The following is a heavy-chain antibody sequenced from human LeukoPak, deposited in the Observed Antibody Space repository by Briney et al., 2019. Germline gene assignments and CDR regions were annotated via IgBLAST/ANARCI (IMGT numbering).Heavy chain of an antibody. J-gene: IGHJ4*02. Sequence: GGSLRLSCAASGFTFSSYAMSWVRQAPGKGLEWVSSISSSSSYIYYADSVKGRFTISRDNAKNSLYLQMNSLRAEDTAVYYCARDDYGDPYYFDYWGQGTLVTVSS. CDR1: GFTFSSYA. CDR3: ARDDYGDPYYFDY. D-gene: IGHD4-17*01. CDR2: ISSSSSYI. V-gene: IGHV3-21*01.